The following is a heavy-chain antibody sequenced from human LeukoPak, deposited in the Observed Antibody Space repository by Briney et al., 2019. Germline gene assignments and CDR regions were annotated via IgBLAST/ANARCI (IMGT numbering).Heavy chain of an antibody. V-gene: IGHV3-15*01. D-gene: IGHD6-13*01. Sequence: PGGSLRLSCAASGFTFSNAWMSWVRQAPGKGLEWVGRIKSKTDGGTTDYAAPVKGRFTISRDDSKNTLYLQMNSLKTEDTAVYYCTTETAAAGTFHFDYWGQGTLVTVSS. CDR3: TTETAAAGTFHFDY. CDR2: IKSKTDGGTT. J-gene: IGHJ4*02. CDR1: GFTFSNAW.